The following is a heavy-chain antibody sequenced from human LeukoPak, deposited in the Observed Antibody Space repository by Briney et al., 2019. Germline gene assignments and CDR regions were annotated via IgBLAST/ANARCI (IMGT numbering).Heavy chain of an antibody. CDR3: ARHPYSNLFFDY. CDR1: GFTFTTYN. J-gene: IGHJ4*02. D-gene: IGHD4-11*01. Sequence: PGGSLRLSCAGSGFTFTTYNMNWVRQAPGKGREWVSYISSSSSTIYYADSVKGRFTISRDNAKNSLYLQMNSLRAEDTAVYYCARHPYSNLFFDYWGQGTLVTVSS. CDR2: ISSSSSTI. V-gene: IGHV3-48*01.